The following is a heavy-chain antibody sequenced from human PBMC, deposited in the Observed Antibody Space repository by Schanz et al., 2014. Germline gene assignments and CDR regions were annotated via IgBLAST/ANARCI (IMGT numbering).Heavy chain of an antibody. CDR2: ISYDGNTK. D-gene: IGHD2-15*01. J-gene: IGHJ6*02. CDR1: GFTFSNYG. CDR3: AGAAYCRGAGCALYYALDV. V-gene: IGHV3-30*03. Sequence: QVQLVESGGGVVQPGRSLRLSCAASGFTFSNYGLHWVRQAPGKGLEWVTVISYDGNTKYYADSVKGRFTISSDNSKNTVFLQMNSMRAEDTGVYYCAGAAYCRGAGCALYYALDVWGQGTTVTVSS.